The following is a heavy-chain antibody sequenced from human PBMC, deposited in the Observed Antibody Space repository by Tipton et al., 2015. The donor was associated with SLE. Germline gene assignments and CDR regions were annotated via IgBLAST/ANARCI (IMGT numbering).Heavy chain of an antibody. J-gene: IGHJ4*02. CDR3: ARDLVGIHFDY. V-gene: IGHV3-23*01. D-gene: IGHD6-6*01. CDR2: ISGGGDTA. CDR1: EFTFTTYA. Sequence: SLRLSCAASEFTFTTYALSWVRQAPGKGLEWVSGISGGGDTAYYADSVKGRFSISRDKAKSTLYLQMNSLRAEDTAVYYCARDLVGIHFDYWGQGTLVTVSS.